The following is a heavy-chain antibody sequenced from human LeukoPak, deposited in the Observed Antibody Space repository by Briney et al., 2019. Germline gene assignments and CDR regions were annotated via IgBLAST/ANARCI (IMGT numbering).Heavy chain of an antibody. V-gene: IGHV4-59*11. CDR1: GGSISSHY. Sequence: SETLSLTCTVSGGSISSHYWNWIRQPPGKGLEWIGEIYHSGSTNYNPSLKSRVTMSVDKSMNQFSLKLSSVTAADTAVYYCARSYGSGNYFDYWGQGTLVTVSS. CDR3: ARSYGSGNYFDY. CDR2: IYHSGST. J-gene: IGHJ4*02. D-gene: IGHD3-10*01.